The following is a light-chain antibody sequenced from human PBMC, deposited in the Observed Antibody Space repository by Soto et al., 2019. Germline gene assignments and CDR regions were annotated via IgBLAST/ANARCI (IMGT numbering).Light chain of an antibody. Sequence: ALPLTQSPSSLSASAGDRVTITCRASQVISRTLAWYQHKPGKAPKLLIYDASSLNSGVPSRFSGSGSGTDYTLTISSLQPEDFATYYCQQFETYPLTFGGGTTV. CDR1: QVISRT. J-gene: IGKJ4*01. V-gene: IGKV1-13*02. CDR3: QQFETYPLT. CDR2: DAS.